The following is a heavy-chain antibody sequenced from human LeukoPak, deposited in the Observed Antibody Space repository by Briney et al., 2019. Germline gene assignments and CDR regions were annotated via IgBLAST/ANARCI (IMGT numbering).Heavy chain of an antibody. CDR1: GGSISSGDYY. CDR3: ARELQGDYGDYGAFDI. D-gene: IGHD4-17*01. J-gene: IGHJ4*02. V-gene: IGHV4-30-4*01. Sequence: SQTLSLTCTVSGGSISSGDYYWSWIRQPPGKGLEWIGYIYYSGSTYYNPSLKSRVTISLDTSKNQFSLKLSSVTAADTAVYYCARELQGDYGDYGAFDIWGQGTLVTVSS. CDR2: IYYSGST.